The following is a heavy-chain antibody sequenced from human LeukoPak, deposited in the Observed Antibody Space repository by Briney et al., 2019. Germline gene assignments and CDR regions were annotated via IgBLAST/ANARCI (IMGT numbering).Heavy chain of an antibody. D-gene: IGHD1-26*01. V-gene: IGHV3-23*01. CDR2: ISDSGDIT. J-gene: IGHJ3*02. CDR3: AKDRRGGSYYAATLDI. Sequence: GGSLRLSCAASGFTFSSYAMSWVRQAPGKGLEWFSGISDSGDITYYADSVKGRFTISRDNSKNTLYVQMNSLRVEDTAVYFCAKDRRGGSYYAATLDIWGPGTMVTVSS. CDR1: GFTFSSYA.